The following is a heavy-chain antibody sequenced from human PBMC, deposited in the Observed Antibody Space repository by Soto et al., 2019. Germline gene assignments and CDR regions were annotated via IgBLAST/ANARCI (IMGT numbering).Heavy chain of an antibody. CDR2: IYYSGST. Sequence: QVQLQESGPGLVKPSETLSLTCTVSGGSVSSVSYYWSWIRQPPGKGLEWIGYIYYSGSTNYNPSLKSRVTISVDTSKNQFSLKLSSVTAADTAVYYCARDPYYYDSSGHDYWGQGTLVTVSS. D-gene: IGHD3-22*01. CDR1: GGSVSSVSYY. J-gene: IGHJ4*02. CDR3: ARDPYYYDSSGHDY. V-gene: IGHV4-61*01.